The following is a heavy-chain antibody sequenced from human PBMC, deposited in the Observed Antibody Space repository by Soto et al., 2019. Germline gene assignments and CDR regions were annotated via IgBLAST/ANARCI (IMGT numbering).Heavy chain of an antibody. V-gene: IGHV3-30*18. CDR3: AKDLGYSYENFES. CDR2: ISYDGSNK. Sequence: GGSLRLSCAASGFTFSSYGMHWVRQAPGKGLEWVAVISYDGSNKYYADSVKGRFTISRDNSKNTLYLQMNSLRAEDTAVYYCAKDLGYSYENFESWGQGTLVTVSS. J-gene: IGHJ4*02. D-gene: IGHD5-18*01. CDR1: GFTFSSYG.